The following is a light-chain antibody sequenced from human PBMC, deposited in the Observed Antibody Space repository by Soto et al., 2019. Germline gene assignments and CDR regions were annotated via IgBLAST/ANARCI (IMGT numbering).Light chain of an antibody. Sequence: EIVMTQSPATLSVSPGDRATLSCRANQSVRSNLAWYQQRPGQAPRLLIYGASTRAAGVPARFSGSGSGTEFTLTISSLQSEDFEIYYCQQYNNWPITFGQGTKVDIK. CDR2: GAS. V-gene: IGKV3-15*01. CDR3: QQYNNWPIT. J-gene: IGKJ1*01. CDR1: QSVRSN.